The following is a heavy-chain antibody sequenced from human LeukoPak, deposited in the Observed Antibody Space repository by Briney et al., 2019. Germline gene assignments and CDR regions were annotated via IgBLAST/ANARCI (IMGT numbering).Heavy chain of an antibody. Sequence: GGSLRLSCAASGFTFSSYSMNWVRQAPGKGLEWVSSISSTSSYIYYADSVKGRFTISRDNAKNSLYLQMNSLRAEDTAMYYCARATTIFGVVRDTFDYWGQGTLVTVSS. CDR2: ISSTSSYI. CDR1: GFTFSSYS. CDR3: ARATTIFGVVRDTFDY. V-gene: IGHV3-21*01. D-gene: IGHD3-3*01. J-gene: IGHJ4*02.